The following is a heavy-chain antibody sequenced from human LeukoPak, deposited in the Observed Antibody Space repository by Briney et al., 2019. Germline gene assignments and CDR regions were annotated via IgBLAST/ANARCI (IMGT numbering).Heavy chain of an antibody. J-gene: IGHJ4*02. V-gene: IGHV3-74*01. D-gene: IGHD2/OR15-2a*01. CDR1: GFTFSSYW. Sequence: GGSLRLSCAASGFTFSSYWMNWVRQAPGKGLVWVSRIASDGSSTTYADSVKGRFSISRDNAKNTLYLQMNSLRVEDTAVYYCVSFYETYWGRGTLVTVSS. CDR3: VSFYETY. CDR2: IASDGSST.